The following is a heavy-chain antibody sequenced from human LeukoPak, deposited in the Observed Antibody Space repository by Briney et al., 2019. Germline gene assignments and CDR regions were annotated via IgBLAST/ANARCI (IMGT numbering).Heavy chain of an antibody. CDR1: SGSISSYY. CDR2: IYYTWST. J-gene: IGHJ4*02. CDR3: ARTISGYSYGLFDY. D-gene: IGHD5-18*01. Sequence: SETLCLTCAVSSGSISSYYWSWMPQPPGKGLEWIGYIYYTWSTSYNPSLKSRVTISADTAKKQFSQKVSSVTAADTAVYYCARTISGYSYGLFDYWGQGTLVTVSS. V-gene: IGHV4-59*08.